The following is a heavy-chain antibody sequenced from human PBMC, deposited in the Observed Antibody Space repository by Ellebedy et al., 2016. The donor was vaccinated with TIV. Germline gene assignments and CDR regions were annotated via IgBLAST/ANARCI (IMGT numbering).Heavy chain of an antibody. CDR2: IIPIFGTAA. D-gene: IGHD6-19*01. V-gene: IGHV1-69*06. CDR3: ARDRGSSGWYGSLSY. J-gene: IGHJ4*02. CDR1: GGTFSDYA. Sequence: AASVKVSCKASGGTFSDYAISWARQAPGQGLEWMGGIIPIFGTAANYAQKFQDRVTITADKSTNTAYMELSSLRSEDTAVYYCARDRGSSGWYGSLSYWGQGTLVTVSS.